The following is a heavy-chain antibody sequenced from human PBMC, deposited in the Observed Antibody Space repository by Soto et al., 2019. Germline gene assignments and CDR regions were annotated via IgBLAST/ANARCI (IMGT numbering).Heavy chain of an antibody. J-gene: IGHJ4*02. CDR1: GFTVNSNY. CDR2: IYRDGST. D-gene: IGHD3-9*01. Sequence: EVQLVESVGGLVQPGGSLRLSCAASGFTVNSNYMSWVRQAPGKGLEWVSVIYRDGSTYYADSVKGRFIISRDNSNNTLYFQMNSLRAEDTAVYYCATLTTYDILTGFYPCWGQGTLVTVSS. CDR3: ATLTTYDILTGFYPC. V-gene: IGHV3-66*01.